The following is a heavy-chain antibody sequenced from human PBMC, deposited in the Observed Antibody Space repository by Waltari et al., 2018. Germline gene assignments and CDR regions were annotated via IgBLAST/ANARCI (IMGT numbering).Heavy chain of an antibody. Sequence: QMQLVQSGAEVKKPGASVKVSCQASGYPFSAYDTNWVRQATGHGLEWMGWINPKSGNTVSAQNFQDRVTITRDPSTSTVYMELSSLRSDDAAVYYCARVHYDFWSGYYIWGQGALVTVPS. D-gene: IGHD3-3*01. CDR2: INPKSGNT. V-gene: IGHV1-8*02. J-gene: IGHJ4*02. CDR1: GYPFSAYD. CDR3: ARVHYDFWSGYYI.